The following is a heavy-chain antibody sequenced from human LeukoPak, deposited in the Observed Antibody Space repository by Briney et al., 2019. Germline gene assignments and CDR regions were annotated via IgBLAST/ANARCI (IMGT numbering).Heavy chain of an antibody. CDR1: GFSFSNYA. CDR2: TNNGGSST. Sequence: PGGSLRLSCAASGFSFSNYAMSWVGQPPGRGLEWVSSTNNGGSSTHYADSVKGRFTISRDNSKNTLYLQLNSVTAEDTAVYYCAKNYYYGLDVWGRGTTVAVSS. V-gene: IGHV3-23*01. CDR3: AKNYYYGLDV. J-gene: IGHJ6*02.